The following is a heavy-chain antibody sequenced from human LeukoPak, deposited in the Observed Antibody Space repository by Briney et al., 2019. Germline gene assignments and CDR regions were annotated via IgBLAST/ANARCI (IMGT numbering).Heavy chain of an antibody. Sequence: GGSLRLSCAASGFTFSRFAMNWVRQAPGEGLEWVSDISGTDTKTYYADSVKGRFTISRDNSKNMLYLQMNSLRAEDTAVYYCAKITGTTAYWGQGTLVTVSS. J-gene: IGHJ4*02. V-gene: IGHV3-23*01. CDR2: ISGTDTKT. D-gene: IGHD1-7*01. CDR1: GFTFSRFA. CDR3: AKITGTTAY.